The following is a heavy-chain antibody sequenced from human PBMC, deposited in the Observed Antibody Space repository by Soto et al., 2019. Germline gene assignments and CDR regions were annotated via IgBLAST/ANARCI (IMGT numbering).Heavy chain of an antibody. CDR1: GFTFSDYY. J-gene: IGHJ6*01. CDR3: VRQAKLATVTANVGFYYGMDV. D-gene: IGHD4-4*01. CDR2: IDSRGRTI. Sequence: QVQLVESGGALVKPGGSLRLSCAASGFTFSDYYMSWIRQAPGKGLEWVSYIDSRGRTISYADSVKGRFTISRDNSKSTLYLQMNSLRAEDTAVYYCVRQAKLATVTANVGFYYGMDVWGQGTTVTVSS. V-gene: IGHV3-11*01.